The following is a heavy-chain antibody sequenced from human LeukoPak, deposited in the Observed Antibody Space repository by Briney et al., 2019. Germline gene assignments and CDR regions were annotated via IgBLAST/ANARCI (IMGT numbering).Heavy chain of an antibody. Sequence: GASVKVSCKASGYTFTSYGISWVRQAPGQGLEWMGWISAYNGNTNYAQKLQGRVTMTTDTSTSTAYMELRSLGSDDTAVYYCARVNQLLWFGEFSFPSDYWGQGTLVTVSS. D-gene: IGHD3-10*01. CDR3: ARVNQLLWFGEFSFPSDY. CDR2: ISAYNGNT. J-gene: IGHJ4*02. CDR1: GYTFTSYG. V-gene: IGHV1-18*01.